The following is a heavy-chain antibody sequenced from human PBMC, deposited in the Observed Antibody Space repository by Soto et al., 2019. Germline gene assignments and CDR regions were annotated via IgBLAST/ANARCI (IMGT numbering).Heavy chain of an antibody. CDR2: ISGSSDNT. CDR1: GFTFSDFY. V-gene: IGHV3-11*06. D-gene: IGHD6-6*01. Sequence: QVQLVESGGGLVKPGGSLRLSCAASGFTFSDFYMSWVRQTPGQGLEWVSYISGSSDNTKYGDSVKGRLTISRDNARNSVYLQMDSLRVEDTAVYYCARGSLVRGMNVWGQGTTVTVSS. CDR3: ARGSLVRGMNV. J-gene: IGHJ6*02.